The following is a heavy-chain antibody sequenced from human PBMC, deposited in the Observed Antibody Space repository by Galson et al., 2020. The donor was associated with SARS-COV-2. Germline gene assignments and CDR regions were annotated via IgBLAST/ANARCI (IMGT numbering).Heavy chain of an antibody. CDR1: GFSFSNYA. D-gene: IGHD2-8*01. Sequence: PGGSLSLSCAVSGFSFSNYAMHWVRQAPGKGLEWVAVISYDGNNIHYADSVKGRFTISRDNSKNTLYLLMNSLGTDDTAVYFCARALYASPTSSPFYWGQGTLVTVSS. CDR2: ISYDGNNI. J-gene: IGHJ4*02. V-gene: IGHV3-30-3*01. CDR3: ARALYASPTSSPFY.